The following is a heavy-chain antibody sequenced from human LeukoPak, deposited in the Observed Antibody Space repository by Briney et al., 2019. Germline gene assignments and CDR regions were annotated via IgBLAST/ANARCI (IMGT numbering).Heavy chain of an antibody. V-gene: IGHV3-7*01. J-gene: IGHJ4*02. CDR1: RFTLSTYW. Sequence: GGSLRLSCAASRFTLSTYWMSWVRQAPGKGLEWVAHIKQDGSQEYYVDSVKGRFTISRDSAKNSLYLQMNSLRAEDTAVYYCARGVPYDSWSGPHYSDYWGQGTLVTISS. CDR2: IKQDGSQE. CDR3: ARGVPYDSWSGPHYSDY. D-gene: IGHD3-3*01.